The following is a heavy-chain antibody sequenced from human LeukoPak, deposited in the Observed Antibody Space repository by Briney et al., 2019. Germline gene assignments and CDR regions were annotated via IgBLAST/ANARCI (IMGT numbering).Heavy chain of an antibody. Sequence: PSETLSLTCTVSGYSISSGYYWGWIRQPPGKGLEWIGSIYHSGSTYYNPSLKRRVTISVDTSKNQFSLKLSSVTAADTAVYYCARRKAYGLGSYYNKPRGVAGLWYYYMDVWGKGTTVTVSS. CDR3: ARRKAYGLGSYYNKPRGVAGLWYYYMDV. J-gene: IGHJ6*03. D-gene: IGHD3-10*01. CDR1: GYSISSGYY. CDR2: IYHSGST. V-gene: IGHV4-38-2*02.